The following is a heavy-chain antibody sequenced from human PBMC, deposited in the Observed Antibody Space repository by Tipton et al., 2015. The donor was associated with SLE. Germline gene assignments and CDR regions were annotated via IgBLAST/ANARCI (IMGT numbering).Heavy chain of an antibody. CDR3: ARHDTNYGRNWFDP. V-gene: IGHV4-59*04. Sequence: TLSLTCTVSGYSLTSHYWSWIRQPPGRGLDYIGYIYSSGSTYYIPSLQSRVTMSVDTSKNHFSLKLSSVTAADTAVYYCARHDTNYGRNWFDPWGQGTLVSVSS. J-gene: IGHJ5*02. CDR1: GYSLTSHY. CDR2: IYSSGST. D-gene: IGHD2-8*01.